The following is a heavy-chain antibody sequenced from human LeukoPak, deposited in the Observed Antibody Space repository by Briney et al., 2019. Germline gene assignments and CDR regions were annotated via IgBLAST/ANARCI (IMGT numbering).Heavy chain of an antibody. V-gene: IGHV3-53*01. J-gene: IGHJ4*02. CDR3: ARGQRAAAGFDS. CDR1: GFTISTNY. Sequence: GGSLRLSCAASGFTISTNYMSWVRQAPGKGLEWVSVMYTGGSTYYADSVKGRFTISRDNSKNTLYLQMNSLRAEDTAVYYCARGQRAAAGFDSWGQGTLVTVSS. D-gene: IGHD6-13*01. CDR2: MYTGGST.